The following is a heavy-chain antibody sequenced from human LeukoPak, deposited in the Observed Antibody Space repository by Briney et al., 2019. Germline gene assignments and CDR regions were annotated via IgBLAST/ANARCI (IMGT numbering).Heavy chain of an antibody. D-gene: IGHD6-13*01. J-gene: IGHJ4*02. V-gene: IGHV3-21*01. CDR2: ISSSSSYI. Sequence: GGSLRLSCAASGFTFSSYSMNWVRQAPGKGLEWVSSISSSSSYIYYADSVKGRFTISRDNAKNSLYLQMNSLRAEDTAVYHCARVIEVPYSSSWYDYWGQGTLVTVSS. CDR3: ARVIEVPYSSSWYDY. CDR1: GFTFSSYS.